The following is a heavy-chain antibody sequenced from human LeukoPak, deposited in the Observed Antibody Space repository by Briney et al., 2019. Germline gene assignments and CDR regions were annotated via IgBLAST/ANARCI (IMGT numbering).Heavy chain of an antibody. D-gene: IGHD5-18*01. CDR3: ARGRGYNAFDI. J-gene: IGHJ3*02. CDR2: INHSGST. Sequence: SETLSLTCAVYGGSFSGYYWSWIRQPPGRGLEWIGEINHSGSTNYNPSLKSRVTISVDTSKNQFSLRLSSVTAADTAVYSCARGRGYNAFDIWGQGTMVTVSS. CDR1: GGSFSGYY. V-gene: IGHV4-34*01.